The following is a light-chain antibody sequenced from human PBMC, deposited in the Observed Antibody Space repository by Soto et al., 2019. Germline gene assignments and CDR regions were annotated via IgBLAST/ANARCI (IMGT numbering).Light chain of an antibody. V-gene: IGKV1-39*01. CDR1: QSISSY. Sequence: DIQMTQSPSSLSASVGDRVTITCRASQSISSYLNWYKQKPGKAPKLMSYAASSLQSGVPSRFSGSGSGTDFTLTISSLQPEDFATYYCQQSYSTLITFGQGTRLEIK. CDR2: AAS. CDR3: QQSYSTLIT. J-gene: IGKJ5*01.